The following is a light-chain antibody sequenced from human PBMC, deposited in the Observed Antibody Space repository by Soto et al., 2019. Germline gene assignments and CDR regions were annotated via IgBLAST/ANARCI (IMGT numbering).Light chain of an antibody. Sequence: QSALTQPASVSGSPGQSIIISCTGTSSDVGGYNYVSWYQQHPGKAPKLMIYEVSDRPSGVSNRFSGSKSGNTASLTISGLQAEDEADYYCSSYTSSSTLFGTGTKVTVL. CDR1: SSDVGGYNY. V-gene: IGLV2-14*01. J-gene: IGLJ1*01. CDR2: EVS. CDR3: SSYTSSSTL.